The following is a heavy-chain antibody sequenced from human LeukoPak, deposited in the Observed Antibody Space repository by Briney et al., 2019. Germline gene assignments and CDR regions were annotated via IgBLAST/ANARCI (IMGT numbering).Heavy chain of an antibody. J-gene: IGHJ3*02. CDR2: IYPGDSGT. V-gene: IGHV5-51*01. CDR3: ASGAGIAAPGTYDAFDI. D-gene: IGHD6-13*01. CDR1: GYSFTTYW. Sequence: GESLKISCKGFGYSFTTYWIGWVRQMPGKGLESMGIIYPGDSGTKYSPSSQGQVTISADRSISTAYLQWSSLKASDTAMYYCASGAGIAAPGTYDAFDIWGQGTMVTVSS.